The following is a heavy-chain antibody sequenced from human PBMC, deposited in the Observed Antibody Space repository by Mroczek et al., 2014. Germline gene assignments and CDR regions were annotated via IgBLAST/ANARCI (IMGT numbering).Heavy chain of an antibody. V-gene: IGHV4-30-4*01. Sequence: QVQLQQWGPGLVKPSQTLSLTCTVSSGSISSADYYWTWIRQPPGKGLEWIGYIYYSGSTYYNPSLKSRITISVNTSKNLFSLKLTSVTAADTAVYYCARGTARLGYSSTWYYFDYWGQGTLVTVSS. CDR1: SGSISSADYY. CDR3: ARGTARLGYSSTWYYFDY. CDR2: IYYSGST. D-gene: IGHD6-13*01. J-gene: IGHJ4*02.